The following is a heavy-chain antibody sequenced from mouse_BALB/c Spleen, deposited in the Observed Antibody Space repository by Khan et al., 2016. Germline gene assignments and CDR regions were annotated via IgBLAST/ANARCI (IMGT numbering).Heavy chain of an antibody. D-gene: IGHD2-1*01. CDR1: GSTFTNYG. J-gene: IGHJ1*01. CDR2: INTCTGEP. Sequence: QIQLVQSGPELKKPGETVKISCKASGSTFTNYGMNWVKQAPGKGLKWMGWINTCTGEPTYADDFQGRFAFSLATSASTADLQINNHKNGETATYFCARKNYGNYGYFDVWGAGTTVTVSS. V-gene: IGHV9-3-1*01. CDR3: ARKNYGNYGYFDV.